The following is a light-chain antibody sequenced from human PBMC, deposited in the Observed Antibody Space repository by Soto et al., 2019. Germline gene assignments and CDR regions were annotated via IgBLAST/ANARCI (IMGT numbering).Light chain of an antibody. V-gene: IGKV3-11*01. Sequence: EIVLTQSPATLSLSPGERATLSCRASQSVSSYLAWYQQKPGQAPRLLIYDASNTATGIPARFSGSGSGTDFTLTISRLEPEDFAVYYCQQRSNCPLITFGQGTRLEIK. CDR2: DAS. CDR3: QQRSNCPLIT. CDR1: QSVSSY. J-gene: IGKJ5*01.